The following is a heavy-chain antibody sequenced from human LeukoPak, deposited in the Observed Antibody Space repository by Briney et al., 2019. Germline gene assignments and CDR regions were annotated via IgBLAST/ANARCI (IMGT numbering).Heavy chain of an antibody. J-gene: IGHJ4*02. CDR1: GFTFSSYA. V-gene: IGHV3-23*01. CDR2: ISVSGDNT. Sequence: GGSLRLSCAASGFTFSSYAMSWVRQAPGKGLEWVSVISVSGDNTYYAESVKGRFTISRDKSKNTVYLQVNSLRAEDTAVYYCASEVRVGGLLSLEYWGQGALLTVS. D-gene: IGHD3-10*01. CDR3: ASEVRVGGLLSLEY.